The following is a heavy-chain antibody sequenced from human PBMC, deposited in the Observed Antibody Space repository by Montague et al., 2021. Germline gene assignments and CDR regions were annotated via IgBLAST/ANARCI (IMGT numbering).Heavy chain of an antibody. V-gene: IGHV4-39*07. CDR2: IYYSGST. CDR3: ARVFSSWYVGWFDP. D-gene: IGHD6-13*01. Sequence: SETLSLTCTVSGGSIRSSIYYWAWIRQPPGKGLEWIGSIYYSGSTYYNTSLRNRVIMSVDTSKNQFSLNLTSVTAADTAIYYCARVFSSWYVGWFDPWGQGTLVTVSS. J-gene: IGHJ5*02. CDR1: GGSIRSSIYY.